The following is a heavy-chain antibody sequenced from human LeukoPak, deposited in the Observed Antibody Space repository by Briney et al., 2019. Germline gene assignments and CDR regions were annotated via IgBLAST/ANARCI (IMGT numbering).Heavy chain of an antibody. CDR1: GDTFTSYG. V-gene: IGHV1-18*04. CDR3: ARMHKDKDYHYRMGV. Sequence: ASVKVSCEASGDTFTSYGISWVRQAPGQGLEWMGWISTYNGNTNYAQKLQGRVTMTTDTSTSTAYMELRSLRSDDTAVYYWARMHKDKDYHYRMGVWGKGTTVTVSS. D-gene: IGHD2-21*01. J-gene: IGHJ6*04. CDR2: ISTYNGNT.